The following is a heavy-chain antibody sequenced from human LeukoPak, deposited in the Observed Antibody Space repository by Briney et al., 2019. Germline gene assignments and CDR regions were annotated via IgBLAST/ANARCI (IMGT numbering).Heavy chain of an antibody. CDR3: VRALGYCSSGSCYYYDY. J-gene: IGHJ4*02. CDR2: IYPGDSET. CDR1: GYRFSSYW. Sequence: GESPKISCKGSGYRFSSYWIGWVRQMPGKGLEWMGIIYPGDSETRYSPSFQGQVTISADKSISTAYLQWSSLKASDTAMYYCVRALGYCSSGSCYYYDYWGQGTLVTVSS. V-gene: IGHV5-51*01. D-gene: IGHD2-15*01.